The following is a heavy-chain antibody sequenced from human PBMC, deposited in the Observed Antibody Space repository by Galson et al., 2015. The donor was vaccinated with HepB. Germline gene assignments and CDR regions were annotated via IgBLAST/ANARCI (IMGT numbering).Heavy chain of an antibody. J-gene: IGHJ4*02. D-gene: IGHD6-19*01. V-gene: IGHV3-48*02. CDR3: AKEGYNSGWPCFDY. CDR1: GFTFSSYN. Sequence: SLRLSCAASGFTFSSYNMNWVRQAPGKGLEWVSYISSSSSTIYYSDSVKGRFTISRDNAKNSLYLQMNSLRDEDTAVYYCAKEGYNSGWPCFDYWGQGTLVTVSS. CDR2: ISSSSSTI.